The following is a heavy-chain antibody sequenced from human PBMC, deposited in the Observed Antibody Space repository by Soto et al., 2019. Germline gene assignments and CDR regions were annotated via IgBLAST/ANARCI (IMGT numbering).Heavy chain of an antibody. CDR1: GFTFNIYG. J-gene: IGHJ6*02. Sequence: GGSLRLSCAASGFTFNIYGKHWVRQAPAKGLEWVAVLTHEGSNEYYADSVKGRFTIFGDNSKNTLYLQMNSLRPEDTAVYYCAKDKSSGYSVGARGMDVWGQGTTVTVSS. V-gene: IGHV3-30*18. CDR2: LTHEGSNE. D-gene: IGHD5-12*01. CDR3: AKDKSSGYSVGARGMDV.